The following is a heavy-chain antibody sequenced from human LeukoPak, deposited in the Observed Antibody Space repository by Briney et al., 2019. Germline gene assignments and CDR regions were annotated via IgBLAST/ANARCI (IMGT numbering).Heavy chain of an antibody. CDR2: ISSSRSYI. CDR3: ARGRGCSSTSCYPDY. J-gene: IGHJ4*02. D-gene: IGHD2-2*01. CDR1: GFTLSTYS. Sequence: GGSLRLSCAASGFTLSTYSMNWVRQAPGKGLEWVSSISSSRSYIYYTDSVKGGFTISRDNAKNSLYLQMNSLRAEDTAVYYCARGRGCSSTSCYPDYWGQGTLLTVSS. V-gene: IGHV3-21*01.